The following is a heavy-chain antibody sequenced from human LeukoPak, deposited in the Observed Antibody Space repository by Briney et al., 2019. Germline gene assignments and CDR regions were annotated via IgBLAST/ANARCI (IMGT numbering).Heavy chain of an antibody. CDR2: INHSGST. CDR3: ARRTIAAAGTNLDY. CDR1: GGSFRGYY. D-gene: IGHD6-13*01. V-gene: IGHV4-34*01. J-gene: IGHJ4*02. Sequence: SETLSLTCAVYGGSFRGYYWSWIRQPPGKGLEWIGEINHSGSTNYNPSLKSRVTISVDTSKNQFSLKLSSVTAADTAVYYCARRTIAAAGTNLDYWGQGTLVTVSS.